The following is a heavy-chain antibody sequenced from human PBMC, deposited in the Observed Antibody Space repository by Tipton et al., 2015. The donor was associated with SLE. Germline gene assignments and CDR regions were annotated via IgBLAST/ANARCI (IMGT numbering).Heavy chain of an antibody. V-gene: IGHV3-21*01. CDR1: GLTFSSYA. CDR2: LSTSGTNT. Sequence: SLRLSCAVSGLTFSSYAMSWVRQAPGKGLEWVSTLSTSGTNTYYADSVKGRFTISRDNAKNSLYLQMNSLRAEDTAVYYCARSIAAAGALGYWGQGTLVTVSS. D-gene: IGHD6-13*01. CDR3: ARSIAAAGALGY. J-gene: IGHJ4*02.